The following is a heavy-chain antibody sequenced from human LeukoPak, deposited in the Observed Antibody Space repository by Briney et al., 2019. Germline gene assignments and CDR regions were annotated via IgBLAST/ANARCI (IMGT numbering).Heavy chain of an antibody. CDR2: ISTSGSDA. J-gene: IGHJ4*02. V-gene: IGHV3-23*01. D-gene: IGHD1-7*01. CDR1: GFTFSESP. Sequence: GGSLRLSCAASGFTFSESPMTWVRQAPGKGLEWVSAISTSGSDAIYTDSVKDRFTISRDNSKNTLYLQMNSLRAEDTAVYYCAKGGNYAPLDYWGQGTLVTVSS. CDR3: AKGGNYAPLDY.